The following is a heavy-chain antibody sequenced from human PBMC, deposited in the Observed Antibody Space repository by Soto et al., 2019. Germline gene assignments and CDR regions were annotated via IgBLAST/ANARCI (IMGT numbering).Heavy chain of an antibody. CDR2: INHSGST. J-gene: IGHJ4*02. D-gene: IGHD2-2*01. V-gene: IGHV4-34*01. CDR1: AGAFSGYY. CDR3: ARGHRYCSSTSCYVFLGRDFDY. Sequence: PSETVCQPGAVYAGAFSGYYWRWIRQPPGKALEWIGEINHSGSTNYNPSLKSRVTISVDTSKNQFSLKLSSVTAADTAVYYCARGHRYCSSTSCYVFLGRDFDYWGQGTLVTVSS.